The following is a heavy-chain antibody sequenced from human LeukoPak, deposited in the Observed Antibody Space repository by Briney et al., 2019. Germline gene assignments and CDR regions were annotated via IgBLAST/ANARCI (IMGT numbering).Heavy chain of an antibody. CDR1: GYTFTGYY. Sequence: ASVKVSCKASGYTFTGYYMHWVRQAPGQGLEWMGWINPKSGGTNYAQKFQGRVTMTRDTSISTAYMELSRLRSDDTAVYYCARGLFYYDSSGPGDIWGQGTMVTVSS. D-gene: IGHD3-22*01. CDR2: INPKSGGT. V-gene: IGHV1-2*02. J-gene: IGHJ3*02. CDR3: ARGLFYYDSSGPGDI.